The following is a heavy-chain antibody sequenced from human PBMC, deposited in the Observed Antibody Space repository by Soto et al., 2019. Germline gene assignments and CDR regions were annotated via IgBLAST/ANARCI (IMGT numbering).Heavy chain of an antibody. Sequence: QVQLVQSGAEVKKPGASVKVSCKASGYTFTSYAMHWVRQAPGQRLEWMGWINAGNGNTKYSQMFQGRVTITRDTSASTAYMELSSLRSEDTAVYYCARDSTGSSSSWLYYYYYFMDVWGKGTTVTVSS. CDR1: GYTFTSYA. D-gene: IGHD6-13*01. V-gene: IGHV1-3*01. CDR3: ARDSTGSSSSWLYYYYYFMDV. CDR2: INAGNGNT. J-gene: IGHJ6*03.